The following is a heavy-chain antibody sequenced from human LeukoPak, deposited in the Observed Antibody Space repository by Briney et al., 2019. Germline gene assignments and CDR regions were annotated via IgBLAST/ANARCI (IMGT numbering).Heavy chain of an antibody. CDR2: ISNSGSTK. CDR3: AKKYYRYSYGYGPFDY. Sequence: GGSLRLSCAASGFTFSSYEMNWIRQAPGKGLEWISYISNSGSTKYYADSVKGRFTISRDNAKNSVFLQMNSLRAEDTAVYYCAKKYYRYSYGYGPFDYWGQGTLVTVSS. D-gene: IGHD5-18*01. J-gene: IGHJ4*02. CDR1: GFTFSSYE. V-gene: IGHV3-48*03.